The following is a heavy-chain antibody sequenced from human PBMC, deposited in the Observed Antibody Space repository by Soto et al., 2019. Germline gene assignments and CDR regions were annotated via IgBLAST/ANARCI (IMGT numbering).Heavy chain of an antibody. Sequence: SETLSLTCTVSGGSISNGDYYWSWIRQPPGKGLEWIGYIYYSGSTYYNPSLKSRVTISVDTSKNQFSLKLSSVTAADTAVYYCARVLITIFGKGFDPWGQGTLVTVSS. CDR2: IYYSGST. CDR3: ARVLITIFGKGFDP. J-gene: IGHJ5*02. CDR1: GGSISNGDYY. D-gene: IGHD3-3*01. V-gene: IGHV4-30-4*01.